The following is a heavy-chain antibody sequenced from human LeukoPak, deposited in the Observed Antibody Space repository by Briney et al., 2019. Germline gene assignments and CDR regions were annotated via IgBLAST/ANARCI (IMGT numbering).Heavy chain of an antibody. CDR2: ISTYNGNT. V-gene: IGHV1-18*01. D-gene: IGHD5-18*01. J-gene: IGHJ4*02. CDR1: GYIFTNYA. CDR3: ARGIGGYRFGFDF. Sequence: ASVKVSCKASGYIFTNYAISWVRQAPGQGLEWMGWISTYNGNTKNAQKLQGRVTMTTDTSTSTAYMELRTLRSDDTAVYYCARGIGGYRFGFDFWGQGTLVTVSS.